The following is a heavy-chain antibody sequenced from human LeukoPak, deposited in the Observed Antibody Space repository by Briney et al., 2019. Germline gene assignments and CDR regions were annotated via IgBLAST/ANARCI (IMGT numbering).Heavy chain of an antibody. J-gene: IGHJ5*02. CDR2: INPNSGGT. CDR1: VYTFTGYY. V-gene: IGHV1-2*06. D-gene: IGHD2-15*01. CDR3: ARGYWSGGSWYSVENWFDP. Sequence: ASVKVSCKAAVYTFTGYYMFWVRQAPGQGLEWMGRINPNSGGTNYAQKFQGRVTMTRDTSISTAYMELSRLRSDDTAVYYSARGYWSGGSWYSVENWFDPWGEGNLVTVSS.